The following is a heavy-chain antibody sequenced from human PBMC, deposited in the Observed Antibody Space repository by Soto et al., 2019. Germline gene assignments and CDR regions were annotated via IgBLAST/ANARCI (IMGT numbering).Heavy chain of an antibody. Sequence: QVQLHQWGARLLKPSETLSLTCAVYGGSFSGYYWSWIRQPPGKGLEWIGEINHSGSTNYNPPLKRRVPIPVDTSNNQFSLNLNSVTAADTVVYYCARNTNWAGALDYWGQGVLVTVSS. V-gene: IGHV4-34*01. J-gene: IGHJ4*02. CDR1: GGSFSGYY. CDR3: ARNTNWAGALDY. CDR2: INHSGST. D-gene: IGHD7-27*01.